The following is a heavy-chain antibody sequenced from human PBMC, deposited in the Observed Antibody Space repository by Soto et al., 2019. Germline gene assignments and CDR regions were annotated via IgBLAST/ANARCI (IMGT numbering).Heavy chain of an antibody. D-gene: IGHD3-16*01. J-gene: IGHJ6*02. CDR3: ARVGRNFARGRIGGVHYGLDV. V-gene: IGHV3-21*03. Sequence: EVRLVESGGGLVKSGGSLRLSCSASGFTFSTYTMNWVRQAPGRGLEWVSNIDRFGSYSWYVDSAQGRFTISRDNAKNSVYLQMNSLRAEDTAVYYCARVGRNFARGRIGGVHYGLDVWGQGTTVTVSS. CDR1: GFTFSTYT. CDR2: IDRFGSYS.